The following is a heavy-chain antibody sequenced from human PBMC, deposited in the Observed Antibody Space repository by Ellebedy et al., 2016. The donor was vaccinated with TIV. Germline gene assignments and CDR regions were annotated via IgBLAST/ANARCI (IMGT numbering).Heavy chain of an antibody. CDR2: ISGSGGST. Sequence: GESLKISCAASGFTFSSYAMTWVRQAPGKGLEWVSAISGSGGSTYYADSVKGRFTISRDNSKNTLYLLMNSLRDEDTAVYYCAKRGFFDAWGQGTLVTVSS. CDR3: AKRGFFDA. D-gene: IGHD3-9*01. V-gene: IGHV3-23*01. CDR1: GFTFSSYA. J-gene: IGHJ5*02.